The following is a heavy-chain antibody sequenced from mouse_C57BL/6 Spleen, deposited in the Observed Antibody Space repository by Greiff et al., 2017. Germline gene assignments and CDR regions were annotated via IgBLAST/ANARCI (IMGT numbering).Heavy chain of an antibody. CDR1: GFTFSSYT. J-gene: IGHJ3*01. V-gene: IGHV5-9*01. CDR2: ISGGGGNT. D-gene: IGHD2-4*01. Sequence: EVMLVESGGGLVKPGGSLKLSCAASGFTFSSYTMSWVRQTPEKRLEWVATISGGGGNTYYPDSVKGRFTISRDNAKNTLYLQMSSLRSEDTALYYCARHSDYDAWFAYWGQGTLVTVSA. CDR3: ARHSDYDAWFAY.